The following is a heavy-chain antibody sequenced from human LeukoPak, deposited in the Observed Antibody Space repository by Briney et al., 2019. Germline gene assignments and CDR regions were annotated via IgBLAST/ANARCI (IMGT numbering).Heavy chain of an antibody. CDR3: ARDWGGWLTQGYYFDY. V-gene: IGHV3-66*01. J-gene: IGHJ4*02. CDR1: GFTFSSYW. D-gene: IGHD3-16*01. Sequence: GGSLRLSCEASGFTFSSYWMHWVRQAPGKGLVWVSVIYSGGSTYYADSVKGRFTISRDNSKNTLYLQMNSLRAEDTAVYYCARDWGGWLTQGYYFDYWGQGTLVTVSS. CDR2: IYSGGST.